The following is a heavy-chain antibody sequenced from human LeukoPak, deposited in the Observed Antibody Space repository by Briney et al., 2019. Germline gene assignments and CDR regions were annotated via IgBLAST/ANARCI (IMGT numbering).Heavy chain of an antibody. J-gene: IGHJ4*02. Sequence: ASVKVSCKASGYTFTGYYMHWVRQAPGQGLEWMGRINPNSGGTNYAQKFQGGVTMTRDTSISTAYMELSRLRSDDTALYYCATLLGIAVAGTPFDYWGQGTLVTVSS. CDR2: INPNSGGT. D-gene: IGHD6-19*01. CDR1: GYTFTGYY. V-gene: IGHV1-2*06. CDR3: ATLLGIAVAGTPFDY.